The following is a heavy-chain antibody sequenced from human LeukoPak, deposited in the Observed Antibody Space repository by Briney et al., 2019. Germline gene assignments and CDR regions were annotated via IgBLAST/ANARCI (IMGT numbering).Heavy chain of an antibody. CDR1: GYTFTSYD. J-gene: IGHJ6*02. V-gene: IGHV1-8*01. D-gene: IGHD6-19*01. CDR3: ARDSKWLVYYYYGMDV. CDR2: MNPNSGNT. Sequence: ASVKVSCKASGYTFTSYDINWVRQATGQGLEWMGWMNPNSGNTGYAQKFQGRVTMTRNTSISTAYMELSSLRSEDTAVYYCARDSKWLVYYYYGMDVWGQGTTVTVSS.